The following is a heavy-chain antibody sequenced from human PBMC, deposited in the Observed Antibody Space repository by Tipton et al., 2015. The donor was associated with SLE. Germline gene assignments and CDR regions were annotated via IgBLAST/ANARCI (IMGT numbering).Heavy chain of an antibody. CDR3: AREKENTGWFWLNAFDV. J-gene: IGHJ3*01. V-gene: IGHV4-39*02. D-gene: IGHD6-19*01. CDR2: LYAGGGT. CDR1: GVSISTSRYY. Sequence: TLSLTCSVSGVSISTSRYYWGWFRPSPGQGLEWVGSLYAGGGTYFHPSLKSRASISADASKNHFSLKLNSVTAADTAIYYCAREKENTGWFWLNAFDVWGRGTLVTVST.